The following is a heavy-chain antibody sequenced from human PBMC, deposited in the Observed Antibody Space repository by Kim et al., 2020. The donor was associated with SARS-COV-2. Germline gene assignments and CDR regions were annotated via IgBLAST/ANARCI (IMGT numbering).Heavy chain of an antibody. V-gene: IGHV4-34*01. CDR2: INHSGST. J-gene: IGHJ4*02. Sequence: SETLSLTCAVYGGSFSGYYWSWIRQPPGKGLEWIGEINHSGSTNYNPSLKSRVTISVDTSKNQFSLKLSSVTAADTAVYYCARPSSSGWYWDYWGQGTLVTVSS. D-gene: IGHD6-19*01. CDR3: ARPSSSGWYWDY. CDR1: GGSFSGYY.